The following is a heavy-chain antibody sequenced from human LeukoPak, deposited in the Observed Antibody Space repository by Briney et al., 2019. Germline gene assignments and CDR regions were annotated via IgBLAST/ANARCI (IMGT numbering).Heavy chain of an antibody. CDR2: IYPGDSET. CDR1: GYSFTSYW. J-gene: IGHJ1*01. CDR3: AAASSSTSAGYFQD. V-gene: IGHV5-51*01. Sequence: GESPKISCKGSGYSFTSYWIGWVRRMPGKGLEWMGAIYPGDSETTYSPSFQGQVTISVDKSIRTAYLQWSSLKASDSAIYYCAAASSSTSAGYFQDWGQGTLVTVSS. D-gene: IGHD2-2*01.